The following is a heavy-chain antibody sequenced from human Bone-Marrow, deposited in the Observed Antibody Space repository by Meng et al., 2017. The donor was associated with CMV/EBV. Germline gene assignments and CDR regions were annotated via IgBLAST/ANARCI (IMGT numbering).Heavy chain of an antibody. D-gene: IGHD4-11*01. J-gene: IGHJ4*02. V-gene: IGHV4-59*01. CDR1: GGSISSYY. Sequence: SETLSLTCTVSGGSISSYYWSWIRQSPGKRQEWIGYIYYSGSINYNPSLKSRVTISLETSKNQFSLKLTSVTTADTAVYYCARARLQLGREFDYWGQGTLVTVSS. CDR2: IYYSGSI. CDR3: ARARLQLGREFDY.